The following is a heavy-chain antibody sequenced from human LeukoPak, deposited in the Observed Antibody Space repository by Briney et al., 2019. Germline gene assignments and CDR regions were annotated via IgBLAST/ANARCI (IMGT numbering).Heavy chain of an antibody. D-gene: IGHD1-7*01. Sequence: SGGSLRLSCAASGFTFSDYYMNWIRQAPGKGLEWVSYISDSGNTIHSADSVKGRFTISRDNDKNSLYLQMNSLRAEDTAVYYCARARDNWNYEAFDIWGQGTMVTVSS. CDR2: ISDSGNTI. CDR1: GFTFSDYY. CDR3: ARARDNWNYEAFDI. V-gene: IGHV3-11*01. J-gene: IGHJ3*02.